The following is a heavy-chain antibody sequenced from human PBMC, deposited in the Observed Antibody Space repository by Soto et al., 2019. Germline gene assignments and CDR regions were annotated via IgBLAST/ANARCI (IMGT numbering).Heavy chain of an antibody. J-gene: IGHJ4*02. Sequence: QVQLVQSGAEVKKPGASVKVSCKASGYTFTSYGISWVRQAPGQGLEWMGWISAYNGNTNYAQKLQGRVTMTTDTSXXTAYVELRSLRSDDTAVYYCAGGSVTMVRGVMLDYWGQGTLVTVSS. V-gene: IGHV1-18*01. D-gene: IGHD3-10*01. CDR2: ISAYNGNT. CDR3: AGGSVTMVRGVMLDY. CDR1: GYTFTSYG.